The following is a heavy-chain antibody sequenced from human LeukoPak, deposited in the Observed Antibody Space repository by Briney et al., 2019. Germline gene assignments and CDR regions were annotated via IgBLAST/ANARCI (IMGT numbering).Heavy chain of an antibody. J-gene: IGHJ4*02. CDR1: GGSFSGYY. Sequence: PSETLSLTCAVYGGSFSGYYWSWIRQPPGKGLEWIGEINHTGSTNYNPSLKSRVTISVDTSKNQFSLKLSSVTAADTAVYYCARGLYRRLVRAIGDLNSSVYFDYWGQGTLVTVSS. CDR2: INHTGST. CDR3: ARGLYRRLVRAIGDLNSSVYFDY. D-gene: IGHD3-16*01. V-gene: IGHV4-34*01.